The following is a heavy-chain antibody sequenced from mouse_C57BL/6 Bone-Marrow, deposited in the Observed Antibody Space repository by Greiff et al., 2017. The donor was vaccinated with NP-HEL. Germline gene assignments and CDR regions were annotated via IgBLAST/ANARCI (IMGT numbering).Heavy chain of an antibody. CDR3: ARRLNWDRKDYFDY. V-gene: IGHV1-85*01. J-gene: IGHJ2*01. CDR2: IYPRDGST. CDR1: GYTFTSYD. D-gene: IGHD4-1*01. Sequence: VKLMESGPELVKPGASVKLSCKASGYTFTSYDINWVKQRPGQGLEWIGWIYPRDGSTKYNEKFKGKATMTVDTSSSTAYMELHSLTSEDSAVYFCARRLNWDRKDYFDYWGQGTTLTVSS.